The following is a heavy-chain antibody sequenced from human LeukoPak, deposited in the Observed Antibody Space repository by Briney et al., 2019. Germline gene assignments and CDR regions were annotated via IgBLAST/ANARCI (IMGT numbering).Heavy chain of an antibody. CDR2: IKRDGSEK. V-gene: IGHV3-7*05. J-gene: IGHJ3*01. CDR3: ARKGCGGGRCHDASDV. D-gene: IGHD2-15*01. Sequence: PGGSLRLSCEVSGFPSSSYRMSWIRRAPGKGLEWVANIKRDGSEKYYVDSVKGRFSISRDNAKNSLYLQMNSLRVEDTAVYYCARKGCGGGRCHDASDVWGQGTMVTVSS. CDR1: GFPSSSYR.